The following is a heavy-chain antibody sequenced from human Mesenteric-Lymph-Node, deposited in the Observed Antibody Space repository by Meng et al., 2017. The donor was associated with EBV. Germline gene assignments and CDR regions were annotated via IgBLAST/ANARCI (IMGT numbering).Heavy chain of an antibody. D-gene: IGHD3-3*01. Sequence: QLQLQHGGAGLLNSSETLSPTCAVYGGSFSGYYWSWIRQPPRKGLEWIGEINDSGSTNYNPSLKSRVTISVDTSKNQFSLKLSSVTAADTAVYYCARGRDYDFWSGLFDYWGQGTLVTVSS. CDR1: GGSFSGYY. CDR2: INDSGST. V-gene: IGHV4-34*01. J-gene: IGHJ4*02. CDR3: ARGRDYDFWSGLFDY.